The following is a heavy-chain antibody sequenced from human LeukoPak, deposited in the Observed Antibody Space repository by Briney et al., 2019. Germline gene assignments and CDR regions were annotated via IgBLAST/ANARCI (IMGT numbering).Heavy chain of an antibody. CDR2: IIPMFGTT. D-gene: IGHD4-11*01. CDR1: GGTFSSYP. CDR3: ARVTQRDSNLYGMDV. J-gene: IGHJ6*02. V-gene: IGHV1-69*13. Sequence: ASVTVSCTASGGTFSSYPISWVRQAPGQGLAWMGGIIPMFGTTNYALKFQGRVTITADESTSTAYMELSSLESEDTAVYYCARVTQRDSNLYGMDVWGQGTTVTVSS.